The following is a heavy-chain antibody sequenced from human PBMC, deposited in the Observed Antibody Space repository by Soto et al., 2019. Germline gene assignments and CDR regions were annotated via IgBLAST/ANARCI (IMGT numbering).Heavy chain of an antibody. V-gene: IGHV4-59*08. CDR2: IYYSGST. J-gene: IGHJ4*02. CDR3: ASNSYGYTFYDS. D-gene: IGHD5-18*01. CDR1: GGSINSYY. Sequence: XXTLSLPFTVSGGSINSYYWRWIRQPPGKGLELIGYIYYSGSTNYTPSLKSRVTISVDTSKNQFSLKLSSVTAADTAVYYCASNSYGYTFYDSWGQGTLVTVSS.